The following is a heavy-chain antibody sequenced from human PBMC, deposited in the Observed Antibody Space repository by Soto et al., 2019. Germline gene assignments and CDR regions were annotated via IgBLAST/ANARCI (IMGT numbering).Heavy chain of an antibody. J-gene: IGHJ3*02. D-gene: IGHD6-13*01. CDR3: ARSRFFKRGQQLVRNAFDI. CDR1: GYTFTSYD. V-gene: IGHV1-8*01. CDR2: MNPNSGNT. Sequence: ASVKVSCKTSGYTFTSYDINWVRQATGQGLEWMGWMNPNSGNTGYAQKFQGRVTMTRNTSISTAYMELSSLRSEDTAVYYCARSRFFKRGQQLVRNAFDIWGQGTMVTVSS.